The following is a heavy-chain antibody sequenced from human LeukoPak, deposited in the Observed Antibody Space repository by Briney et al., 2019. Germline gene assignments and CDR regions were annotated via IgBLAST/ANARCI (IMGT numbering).Heavy chain of an antibody. Sequence: GGPVRLSCAASVFTFSSYAMIWVREAPGKGLEWVSTIIGSGDSTYYADSVKGRFTLSRDNYKNTLYLQMDNLRVDDTAVYYCARDLSAAYDFWGQGILVTVSS. J-gene: IGHJ4*02. D-gene: IGHD2-21*01. CDR2: IIGSGDST. V-gene: IGHV3-23*01. CDR1: VFTFSSYA. CDR3: ARDLSAAYDF.